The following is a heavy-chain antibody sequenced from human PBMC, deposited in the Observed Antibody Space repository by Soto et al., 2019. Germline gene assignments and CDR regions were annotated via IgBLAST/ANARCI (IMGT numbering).Heavy chain of an antibody. CDR1: GFTFSSYA. Sequence: PGGSLRLSCSASGFTFSSYAMHWVRQAPGKGLEYVSAISSNGGSTYYADSVKGRFTISRDNSKNTLYLQMNSLRAEDTAVYYCAKVKGFGESWYFDYWGQGTLVTVSS. CDR3: AKVKGFGESWYFDY. D-gene: IGHD3-10*01. CDR2: ISSNGGST. V-gene: IGHV3-64*04. J-gene: IGHJ4*02.